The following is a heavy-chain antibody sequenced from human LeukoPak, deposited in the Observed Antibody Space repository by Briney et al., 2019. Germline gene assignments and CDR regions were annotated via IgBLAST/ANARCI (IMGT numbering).Heavy chain of an antibody. CDR1: GFTFSSYA. D-gene: IGHD5-18*01. CDR3: AKTKGYSYGYYFDY. CDR2: MSYDGFNK. Sequence: PGGSLRLSYAASGFTFSSYAMHWVRQSLGKGLEWVAVMSYDGFNKYYADSVKGRFTISRDNSKNTLYLQMNSLRAEDTAVYYCAKTKGYSYGYYFDYWGQGTLVTVSS. J-gene: IGHJ4*02. V-gene: IGHV3-30*18.